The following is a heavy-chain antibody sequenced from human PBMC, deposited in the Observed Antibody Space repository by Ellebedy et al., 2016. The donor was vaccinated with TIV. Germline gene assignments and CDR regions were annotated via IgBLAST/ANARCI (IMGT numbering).Heavy chain of an antibody. D-gene: IGHD3-10*01. CDR1: GFTFSSYA. J-gene: IGHJ4*02. V-gene: IGHV3-23*01. Sequence: GESLKISCAASGFTFSSYAMGWVRRAPGKGLEWVSAISGAGDSAFYAESVEGRFTISRDNSRNTLYLQMNSLRVEDTAIYYCAKFRGVLWFGDFTDFWGQGTLVTVSS. CDR2: ISGAGDSA. CDR3: AKFRGVLWFGDFTDF.